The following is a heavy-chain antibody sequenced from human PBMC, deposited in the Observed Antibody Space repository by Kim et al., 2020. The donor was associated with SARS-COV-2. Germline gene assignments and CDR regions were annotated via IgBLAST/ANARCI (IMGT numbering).Heavy chain of an antibody. J-gene: IGHJ6*02. Sequence: SVKVSCKASGYTFTSYYMHWVRQAPGQGLEWMGIINPSGGSTSYAQKFQGRVTMTRDTSTSTIYMELSSLRSEDTAVYYCARDVLTATRNYYYGMDVWGQGTTVTVSS. CDR1: GYTFTSYY. D-gene: IGHD2-15*01. V-gene: IGHV1-46*01. CDR3: ARDVLTATRNYYYGMDV. CDR2: INPSGGST.